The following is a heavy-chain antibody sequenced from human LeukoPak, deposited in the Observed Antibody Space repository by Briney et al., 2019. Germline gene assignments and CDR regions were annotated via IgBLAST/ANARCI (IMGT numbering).Heavy chain of an antibody. V-gene: IGHV3-23*01. J-gene: IGHJ3*02. CDR2: ISGSGGST. CDR1: GFTFSSYG. CDR3: ARDFGYGSGGTCPDAFDI. D-gene: IGHD2-15*01. Sequence: PGGSLRLSYAASGFTFSSYGMSWVRQAPGKGLEWVSAISGSGGSTYYADSVKGRFTISRDNAKNSLYLQMNSLRAEDTAVYYCARDFGYGSGGTCPDAFDIWGQGTMVTVSS.